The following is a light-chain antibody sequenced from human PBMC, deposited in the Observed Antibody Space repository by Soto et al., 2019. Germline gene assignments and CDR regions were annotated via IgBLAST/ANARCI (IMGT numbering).Light chain of an antibody. CDR2: DVS. J-gene: IGLJ2*01. Sequence: QSALTQPASVSGSPGQSITISCTGTSSDVGGYNYVSWYQQHPGKAPKLMIYDVSNRPSGISNRFSGSKSGNTASLTISGLQAEDEAEYYCCSYTSTSTLLFGGGTKLTVL. CDR1: SSDVGGYNY. V-gene: IGLV2-14*01. CDR3: CSYTSTSTLL.